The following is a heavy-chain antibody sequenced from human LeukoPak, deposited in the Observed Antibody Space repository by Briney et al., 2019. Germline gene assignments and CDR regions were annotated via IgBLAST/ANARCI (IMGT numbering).Heavy chain of an antibody. Sequence: ASVKVSCKASGYTFTNYGITWVRQAPGQGLEWMGWISAYNGNTSYAQNLQGRVTMTADTSTSTAYMEVRSLRSDDTAVYYCARDGGSSRYYFDYWGQGTLVTVSS. V-gene: IGHV1-18*01. D-gene: IGHD3-16*02. CDR2: ISAYNGNT. CDR3: ARDGGSSRYYFDY. J-gene: IGHJ4*02. CDR1: GYTFTNYG.